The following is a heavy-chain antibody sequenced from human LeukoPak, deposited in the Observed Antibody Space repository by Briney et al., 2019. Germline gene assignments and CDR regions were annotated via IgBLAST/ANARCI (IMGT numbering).Heavy chain of an antibody. D-gene: IGHD1-1*01. CDR3: AKHAGTTRQTKDY. CDR2: IYPRDGST. J-gene: IGHJ4*02. CDR1: GYTFTSNY. V-gene: IGHV1-46*01. Sequence: ASVKVSCKASGYTFTSNYIHWVRQAPGQGLEWMGMIYPRDGSTSYAQKFQGRVTVTRDTSTSTVHMELSGLRSEDTAVYYCAKHAGTTRQTKDYWGQGTLVTVSS.